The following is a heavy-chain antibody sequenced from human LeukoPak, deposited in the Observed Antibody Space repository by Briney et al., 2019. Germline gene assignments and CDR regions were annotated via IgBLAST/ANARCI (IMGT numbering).Heavy chain of an antibody. D-gene: IGHD3-22*01. CDR2: IYYSGST. Sequence: SETLSLTCTVSGGSIRSSSYYWDWIRQPPGKGLEWIGSIYYSGSTYYNSSLKSRVSISVDTSKNQFSLKLSSVTAADTAVYYCTRGSIAYYYMDVWGKGTTVTISS. CDR3: TRGSIAYYYMDV. V-gene: IGHV4-39*07. CDR1: GGSIRSSSYY. J-gene: IGHJ6*03.